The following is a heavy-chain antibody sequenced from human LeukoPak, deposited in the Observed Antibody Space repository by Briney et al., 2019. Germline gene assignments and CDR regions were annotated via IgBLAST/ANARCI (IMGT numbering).Heavy chain of an antibody. Sequence: SETLSLTCTVSGGSISSYYWSWIRQPPGKGLEWIGYIYYSGSTNYNPALKSRVTISVDPSKNQFSLKLSSVTAADTAVYYCAREPFNYMDVWGKGTTVTVSS. CDR1: GGSISSYY. CDR2: IYYSGST. J-gene: IGHJ6*03. V-gene: IGHV4-59*01. CDR3: AREPFNYMDV.